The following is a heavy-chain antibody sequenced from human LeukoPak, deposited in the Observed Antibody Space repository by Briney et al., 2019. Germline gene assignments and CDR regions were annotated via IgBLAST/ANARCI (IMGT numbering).Heavy chain of an antibody. CDR3: ARSRIGNLFDY. J-gene: IGHJ4*02. CDR1: GGSISSYY. CDR2: IYYSGST. D-gene: IGHD1-14*01. V-gene: IGHV4-59*01. Sequence: SETLSLTCTVSGGSISSYYWSWIRQPPGKGLEWIGYIYYSGSTNYNPSLKSRVTISVDTSQNQFSLKLSSVTAADTAVYYCARSRIGNLFDYWGQGTLVTVSS.